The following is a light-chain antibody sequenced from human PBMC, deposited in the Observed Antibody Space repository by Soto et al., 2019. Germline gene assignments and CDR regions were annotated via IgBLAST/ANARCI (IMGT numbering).Light chain of an antibody. V-gene: IGKV1-5*03. J-gene: IGKJ1*01. Sequence: DIPLTQSPSTLSGSLGDRATLXCRASQTISSWLAWYQQKPGKAPKLLIYKASTLKSGVPSRFSGSGSGTEFTLTISSLQPEDFATYYCQQDYDYLWTFGQGTKVDIK. CDR2: KAS. CDR3: QQDYDYLWT. CDR1: QTISSW.